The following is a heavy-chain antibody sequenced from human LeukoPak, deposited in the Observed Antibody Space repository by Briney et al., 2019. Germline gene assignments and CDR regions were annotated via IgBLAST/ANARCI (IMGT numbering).Heavy chain of an antibody. CDR1: GFTFSNYW. CDR2: IKQDGSEK. V-gene: IGHV3-7*04. Sequence: GGSLRLSCAASGFTFSNYWMTWVRQAPGKGLEWVANIKQDGSEKYSVDSVKGRFTISRDNAKNSLFLEMNSLRAEDTAVYYCARGEGYSGHADWGQGTLVTVSS. CDR3: ARGEGYSGHAD. D-gene: IGHD5-12*01. J-gene: IGHJ4*02.